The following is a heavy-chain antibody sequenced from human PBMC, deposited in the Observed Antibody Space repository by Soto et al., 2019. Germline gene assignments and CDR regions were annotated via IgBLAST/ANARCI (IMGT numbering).Heavy chain of an antibody. Sequence: GGSLRLSWAGSGFTFSDYYRSWIRQAPGKGLEWVSYISSSGSTIYYADSVKGRFTISRDNAKNSLYLQMNSLRAEDTAVYYCARSHLYYDSSGYPDSWAQGTPVPVSS. D-gene: IGHD3-22*01. V-gene: IGHV3-11*01. CDR1: GFTFSDYY. CDR3: ARSHLYYDSSGYPDS. J-gene: IGHJ4*02. CDR2: ISSSGSTI.